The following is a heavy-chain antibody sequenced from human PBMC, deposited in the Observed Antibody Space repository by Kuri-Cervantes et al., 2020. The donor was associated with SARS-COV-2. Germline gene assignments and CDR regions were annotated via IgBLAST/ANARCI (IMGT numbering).Heavy chain of an antibody. D-gene: IGHD2-15*01. CDR2: IGTAGDT. Sequence: GGSLRLSCAASGFTFSSYDMHRVRQATGKGLEWVSAIGTAGDTYYPGSVKGRFTISRENAKNSLYLQVNSLRAEDTAVYYCARGDLGYCSGGSCYNWFDPWGQGTLVTVSS. CDR3: ARGDLGYCSGGSCYNWFDP. CDR1: GFTFSSYD. V-gene: IGHV3-13*01. J-gene: IGHJ5*02.